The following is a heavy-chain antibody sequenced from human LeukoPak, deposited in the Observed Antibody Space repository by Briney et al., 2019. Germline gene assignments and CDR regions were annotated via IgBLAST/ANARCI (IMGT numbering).Heavy chain of an antibody. CDR1: GGSISSSKYY. CDR2: ILYSGST. V-gene: IGHV4-39*01. J-gene: IGHJ1*01. CDR3: TNDSGYYNLQH. D-gene: IGHD3-3*01. Sequence: SETLSLTCTVSGGSISSSKYYWGWIRQPPGKGLEWIGSILYSGSTYYNPSLKSRVTISVDTSKNQFSLKLSSVTAADTAVYYCTNDSGYYNLQHWGQGTLVTVSS.